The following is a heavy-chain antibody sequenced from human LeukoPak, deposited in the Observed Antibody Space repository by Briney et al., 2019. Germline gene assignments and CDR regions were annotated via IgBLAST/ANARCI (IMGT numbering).Heavy chain of an antibody. V-gene: IGHV1-2*02. J-gene: IGHJ5*02. CDR2: INPNSGGT. D-gene: IGHD6-13*01. CDR3: AKASGSTGYSSSWYESDWFDP. CDR1: EYTFTGNY. Sequence: ASVKVSCEASEYTFTGNYMHWVRQAPGQGLEWMGWINPNSGGTNYAQKFQGGVTMTRDTSISTAYMELSRLRSDDTAVYYCAKASGSTGYSSSWYESDWFDPWGQGTLVTVSS.